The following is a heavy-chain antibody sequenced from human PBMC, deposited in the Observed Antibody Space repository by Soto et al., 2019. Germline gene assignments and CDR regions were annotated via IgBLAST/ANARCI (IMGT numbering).Heavy chain of an antibody. CDR1: ERTFSSYA. D-gene: IGHD3-16*01. V-gene: IGHV1-69*13. J-gene: IGHJ6*02. CDR3: ARYDPYLEDHYGMDV. CDR2: IIPIFGTA. Sequence: ASVNVSCKASERTFSSYAISWVRQTPGQGLEWMGGIIPIFGTANYAQKFQGRVTITADESTSTAYMELSSLRSEDTAVYYCARYDPYLEDHYGMDVWGQGTTVTVSS.